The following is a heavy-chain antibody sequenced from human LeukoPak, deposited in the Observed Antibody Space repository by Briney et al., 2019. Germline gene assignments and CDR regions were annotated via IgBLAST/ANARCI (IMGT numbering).Heavy chain of an antibody. Sequence: GGSLRLSCTASGFTFGDYAMSWFRQAPGKGLEWVGFIRSKAYGGTTEYAASVKGRFTISRDDSKSIAYLQMNSLKTEDTAVYYCTLARYGNSDGLYYYYMDVWGKGTTVTVSS. D-gene: IGHD4-11*01. CDR2: IRSKAYGGTT. J-gene: IGHJ6*03. CDR3: TLARYGNSDGLYYYYMDV. CDR1: GFTFGDYA. V-gene: IGHV3-49*03.